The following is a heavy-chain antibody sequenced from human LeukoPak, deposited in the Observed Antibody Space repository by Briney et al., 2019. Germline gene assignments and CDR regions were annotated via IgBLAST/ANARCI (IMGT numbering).Heavy chain of an antibody. V-gene: IGHV4-39*02. J-gene: IGHJ5*02. CDR2: ISYSGNT. CDR3: ARDRDLNWFDP. D-gene: IGHD3/OR15-3a*01. Sequence: PSETLSLTCTVSGGSISSSNYYWGWIRQPPGKGLEWIGSISYSGNTYYNPSLKSRVTISVDTSKNQFSLKLRSVTAADTAVYYCARDRDLNWFDPWGQGTLVTVSS. CDR1: GGSISSSNYY.